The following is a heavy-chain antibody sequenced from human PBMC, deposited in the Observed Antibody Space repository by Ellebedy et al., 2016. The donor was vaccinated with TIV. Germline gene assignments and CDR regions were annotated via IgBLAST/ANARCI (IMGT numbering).Heavy chain of an antibody. Sequence: PGGSLRLSCEASGFTFYAVGMHWVRQGPGQGIQWVSGIIWGGDTKAYGDAVKGRFTISRDNDKKTVHLQMNGLRHEDTAVYYCGKDTVGFGYGGAFDAWGQGTMVTVSS. CDR3: GKDTVGFGYGGAFDA. J-gene: IGHJ3*01. V-gene: IGHV3-9*01. CDR1: GFTFYAVG. CDR2: IIWGGDTK. D-gene: IGHD3-16*01.